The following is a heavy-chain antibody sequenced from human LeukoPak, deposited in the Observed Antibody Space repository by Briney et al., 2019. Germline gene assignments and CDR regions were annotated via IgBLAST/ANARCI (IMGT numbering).Heavy chain of an antibody. CDR3: AREGTIFGVVKSFDY. J-gene: IGHJ4*02. CDR2: IIPIFGTA. Sequence: SVKVSCKASGGTFSSYAISWVRQAPGQGLEWMGGIIPIFGTANYAQKFQGRVTITADESTSTAYMELSSLISEDRAVYYCAREGTIFGVVKSFDYWGQGTLVTVSS. V-gene: IGHV1-69*13. CDR1: GGTFSSYA. D-gene: IGHD3-3*01.